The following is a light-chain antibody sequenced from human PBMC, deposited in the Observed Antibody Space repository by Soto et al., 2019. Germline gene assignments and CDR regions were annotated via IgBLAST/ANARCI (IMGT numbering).Light chain of an antibody. CDR2: DVT. CDR3: CSYAGSSTLV. CDR1: SSDVGGYDY. Sequence: QSVLTQPRSVSGSPGQSVTISCAGTSSDVGGYDYVSWYQQHPDEVPKILIFDVTKRPSGVPARFTGSKSGNTASLTISGLQADDEADYYCCSYAGSSTLVFGTGTKVTVL. V-gene: IGLV2-11*01. J-gene: IGLJ1*01.